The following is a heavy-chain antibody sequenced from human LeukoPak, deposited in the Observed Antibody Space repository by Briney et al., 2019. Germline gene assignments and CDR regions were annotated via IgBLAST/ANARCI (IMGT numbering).Heavy chain of an antibody. CDR1: GYTLTDLS. CDR2: FDPEDGER. D-gene: IGHD5-18*01. CDR3: ATEHVDTTLIRDLIN. Sequence: ASVKVSCKVSGYTLTDLSIHWVRQAPGKGLEWMGGFDPEDGERVHAQKFQGRLTMTEDTSTDTAYMELSSLRFEDTAVYYCATEHVDTTLIRDLINWGQGTLVTVSS. J-gene: IGHJ4*02. V-gene: IGHV1-24*01.